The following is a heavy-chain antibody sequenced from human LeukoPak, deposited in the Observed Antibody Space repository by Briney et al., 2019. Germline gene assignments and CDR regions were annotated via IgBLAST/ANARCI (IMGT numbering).Heavy chain of an antibody. V-gene: IGHV3-66*01. J-gene: IGHJ6*02. D-gene: IGHD3-9*01. CDR1: GFTVSSHY. Sequence: PGGSLRLSCAASGFTVSSHYMSWVRQAPGKGLEWVSVIYSGGSTYYADSVKGRFTISRDNSKNTLYLQMNSLRAEDTAVYYCARDRERYFDPPGGMDVWGQGTTVTVSS. CDR3: ARDRERYFDPPGGMDV. CDR2: IYSGGST.